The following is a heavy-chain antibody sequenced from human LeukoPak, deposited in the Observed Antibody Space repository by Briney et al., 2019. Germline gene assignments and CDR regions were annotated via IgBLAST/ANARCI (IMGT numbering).Heavy chain of an antibody. CDR1: GGSISSYY. D-gene: IGHD6-13*01. V-gene: IGHV4-4*07. CDR3: ATGIAAAGYFQH. J-gene: IGHJ1*01. CDR2: IYTSGST. Sequence: SETLSLTCTVSGGSISSYYWSWIRQPAGKGLEWIGRIYTSGSTNYNPSLKSRVTMSVDTSKNQFSLKLSSVTAADTAAYYCATGIAAAGYFQHWGQGTLVTVSS.